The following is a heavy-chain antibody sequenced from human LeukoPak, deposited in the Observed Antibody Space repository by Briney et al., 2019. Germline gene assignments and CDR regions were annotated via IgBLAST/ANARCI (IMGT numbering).Heavy chain of an antibody. Sequence: SETLSLTCSVSGDSMRSYFWSWIRQPPGKGLEWIGYIYYSGAINYNPFLKSRVTISVDASKKQFSLNLKSVTAADTAVYYCARRPPVGYSGCGNRGVAFDIWGQGTMVTVSS. CDR1: GDSMRSYF. V-gene: IGHV4-59*08. D-gene: IGHD5-12*01. CDR2: IYYSGAI. J-gene: IGHJ3*02. CDR3: ARRPPVGYSGCGNRGVAFDI.